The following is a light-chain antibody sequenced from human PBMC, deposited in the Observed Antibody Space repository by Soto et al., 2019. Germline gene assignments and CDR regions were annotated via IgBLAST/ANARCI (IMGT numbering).Light chain of an antibody. CDR2: DAS. CDR3: QQYNSYSLYT. J-gene: IGKJ2*01. Sequence: DIQMTQSPSTLSASVGDRVTITGRASQSISSWLAWYQQKPGKAPKLLIYDASSLESGVPSRFSGSGSGTEFTLTISSLQPDDFATYYCQQYNSYSLYTFGQGTKLEIK. CDR1: QSISSW. V-gene: IGKV1-5*01.